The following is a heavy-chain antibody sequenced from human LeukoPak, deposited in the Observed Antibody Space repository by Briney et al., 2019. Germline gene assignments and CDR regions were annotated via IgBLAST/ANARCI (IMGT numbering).Heavy chain of an antibody. V-gene: IGHV3-23*01. CDR1: GFTFSSYA. J-gene: IGHJ3*02. CDR3: AKDSRAVAGPGATFDI. CDR2: ISGSGGST. Sequence: GGSLRLSCAASGFTFSSYAMSWVRQAPGKGLEWVSAISGSGGSTYYADSVKGRFTISRDNSKNTLYLQMNSLRAEDTAVYYCAKDSRAVAGPGATFDIWGQGTMVTVSS. D-gene: IGHD6-19*01.